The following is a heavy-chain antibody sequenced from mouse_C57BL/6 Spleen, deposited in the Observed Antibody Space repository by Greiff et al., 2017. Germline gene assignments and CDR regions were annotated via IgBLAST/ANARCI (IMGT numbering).Heavy chain of an antibody. CDR2: IYTGSGST. CDR1: GYTFTSYW. V-gene: IGHV1-55*01. Sequence: VKLQQPGAELVKPGASVKMSCKASGYTFTSYWITWVKQRPGQGLEWIGDIYTGSGSTNYNEKLKSKATLTVDTSSSTAYMQLSSLTSEDSAVYYCTRGGSRRYYAMDYWGQGTSVTVSS. J-gene: IGHJ4*01. CDR3: TRGGSRRYYAMDY. D-gene: IGHD1-1*01.